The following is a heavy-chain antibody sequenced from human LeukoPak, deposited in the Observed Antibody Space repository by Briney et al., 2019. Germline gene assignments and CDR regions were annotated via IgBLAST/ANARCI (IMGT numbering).Heavy chain of an antibody. J-gene: IGHJ4*02. D-gene: IGHD1-26*01. V-gene: IGHV3-30-3*01. CDR3: ARGPSFRSGSYPYFDY. CDR2: ISYDGSNK. CDR1: GFTFGSYW. Sequence: QAGGSLRLSCAASGFTFGSYWMSWVRQAPGKGLEWVAVISYDGSNKYYADSVKGRFTISRDNSKNTLYLQMNSLRAEDTAVYYCARGPSFRSGSYPYFDYWGQGTLVTVSS.